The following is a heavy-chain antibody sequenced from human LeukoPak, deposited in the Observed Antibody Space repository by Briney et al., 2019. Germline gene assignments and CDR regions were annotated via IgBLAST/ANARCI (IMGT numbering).Heavy chain of an antibody. CDR2: IDPSDSHT. V-gene: IGHV5-10-1*01. Sequence: PGESLRISCKGSGYSFTNYWIIWVRQMPGKGLEWMGKIDPSDSHTNYSPSFQGHITISIDKSISTAYLQWSSLKASDTAMYYCASSIAAAGIGQNTFDIWGQGTVVAVSS. CDR1: GYSFTNYW. D-gene: IGHD6-13*01. CDR3: ASSIAAAGIGQNTFDI. J-gene: IGHJ3*02.